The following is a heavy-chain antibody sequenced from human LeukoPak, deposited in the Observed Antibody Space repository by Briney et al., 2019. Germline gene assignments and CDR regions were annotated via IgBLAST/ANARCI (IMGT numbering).Heavy chain of an antibody. CDR3: ARGIYDYVWGSYRYGYYYMDV. D-gene: IGHD3-16*02. CDR2: IYYSGST. J-gene: IGHJ6*03. Sequence: SETLSLTCTVSGGSISSSSYYWGWIRQPPGKGLEWIGSIYYSGSTYYNPSLKSRVTISVDTSKNQFSLKLSSVTAADAAVYYCARGIYDYVWGSYRYGYYYMDVWGKGTTDTISS. CDR1: GGSISSSSYY. V-gene: IGHV4-39*07.